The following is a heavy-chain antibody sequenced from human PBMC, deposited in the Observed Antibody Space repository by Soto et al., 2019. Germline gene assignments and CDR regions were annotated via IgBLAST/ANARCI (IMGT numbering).Heavy chain of an antibody. D-gene: IGHD3-16*01. J-gene: IGHJ4*02. V-gene: IGHV4-4*02. CDR3: ARDYDGFDY. Sequence: PSETLALTCDVSSVSITSSNWWTWVRQPPGKGLEWLGKISHSGTVNYNATLRSRVTISVDKPKNQLSLKLMSVTAADTAVYYCARDYDGFDYWGPRILVIVSS. CDR2: ISHSGTV. CDR1: SVSITSSNW.